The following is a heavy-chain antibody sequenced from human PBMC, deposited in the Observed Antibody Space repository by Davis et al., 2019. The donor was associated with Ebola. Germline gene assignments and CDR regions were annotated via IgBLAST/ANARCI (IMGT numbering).Heavy chain of an antibody. CDR2: ISYDGSKT. J-gene: IGHJ3*02. Sequence: PGGSLRLSCAASRFAFNDYGMNWVRLPPGKGPEWVALISYDGSKTFNPASVKGRFTISRDNSKNTLYLQMNSLRPEDTALYYCAKDLAIRWTERLRHDTFDITSQGTMVTVSS. CDR1: RFAFNDYG. V-gene: IGHV3-30*18. D-gene: IGHD4-23*01. CDR3: AKDLAIRWTERLRHDTFDI.